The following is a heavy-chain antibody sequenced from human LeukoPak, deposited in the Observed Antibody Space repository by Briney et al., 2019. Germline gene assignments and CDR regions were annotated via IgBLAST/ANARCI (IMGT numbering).Heavy chain of an antibody. J-gene: IGHJ5*02. D-gene: IGHD6-13*01. CDR2: INHSGST. Sequence: PSETLSLTCAVYGGPFSGYFRSGIRQPPGKGLEWIGEINHSGSTNYNPSLKSRVSISVDTSKNQFSLKLSSVTAADTAVYYCARGSIAAAGNNWFDPWGHGTLVTVSS. CDR1: GGPFSGYF. V-gene: IGHV4-34*01. CDR3: ARGSIAAAGNNWFDP.